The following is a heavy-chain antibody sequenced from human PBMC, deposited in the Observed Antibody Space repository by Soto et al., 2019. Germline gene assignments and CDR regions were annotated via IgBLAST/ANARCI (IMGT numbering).Heavy chain of an antibody. CDR2: IYYSGST. CDR3: AREVGMLLARGCSYGYFDY. CDR1: GGSISSGGYY. D-gene: IGHD5-18*01. Sequence: QVQLQESGPGLVKPSQTLSLTCTVSGGSISSGGYYWSWIRQHPGKGLEWIGYIYYSGSTYYNPSLKSRVTISVDTSKNQFSLKLSSVTAADTAVYYCAREVGMLLARGCSYGYFDYWGQGTLVTVSS. J-gene: IGHJ4*02. V-gene: IGHV4-31*03.